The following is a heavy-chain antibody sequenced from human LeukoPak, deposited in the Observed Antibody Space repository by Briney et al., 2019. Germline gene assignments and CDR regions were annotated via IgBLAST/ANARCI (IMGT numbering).Heavy chain of an antibody. J-gene: IGHJ4*02. CDR2: INPSDGST. CDR3: RTDRYGDYGDYIDY. Sequence: ASVKASCKATGYSFTTYYIHWMRQAPGRGLEWMGIINPSDGSTSSAQKFQGRVTMTSDTSTSTVYMELSRLRSDDTAVYYCRTDRYGDYGDYIDYWGQGTLVTVSS. V-gene: IGHV1-46*01. CDR1: GYSFTTYY. D-gene: IGHD4-17*01.